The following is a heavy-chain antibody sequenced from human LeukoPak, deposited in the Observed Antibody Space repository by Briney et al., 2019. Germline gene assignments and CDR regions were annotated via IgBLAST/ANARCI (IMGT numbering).Heavy chain of an antibody. CDR3: ARDGLMGAPWFDP. CDR1: GDTVSSKRSA. Sequence: SQTLSLTCAISGDTVSSKRSAWNWIRQSPSRGLEGLGRTYYRSKWYNDYAVTVKSRITINPDTSNNQFSLQLNSVSPEDTAVYYCARDGLMGAPWFDPWGQGTLVIVSS. V-gene: IGHV6-1*01. J-gene: IGHJ5*02. D-gene: IGHD1-26*01. CDR2: TYYRSKWYN.